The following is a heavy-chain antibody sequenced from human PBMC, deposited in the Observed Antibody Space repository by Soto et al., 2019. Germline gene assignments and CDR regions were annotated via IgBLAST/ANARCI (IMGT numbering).Heavy chain of an antibody. CDR3: ARSALGYSSRWYFYNDAFDI. CDR1: GGSISSGGYY. D-gene: IGHD6-13*01. CDR2: IYYSGST. J-gene: IGHJ3*02. V-gene: IGHV4-31*03. Sequence: QVQLQESGPGLVKPSQTLSLTCTVSGGSISSGGYYWSWIRQHPGKGLEWLGYIYYSGSTYYNPALKSRVTISVDTAKNQFSLRLSSVTAADTAVYYCARSALGYSSRWYFYNDAFDIGGQGTMVTVSS.